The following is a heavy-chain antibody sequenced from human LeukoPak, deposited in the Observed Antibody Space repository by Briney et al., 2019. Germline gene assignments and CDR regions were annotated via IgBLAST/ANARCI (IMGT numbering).Heavy chain of an antibody. CDR3: AKDLDYYGSGSAFDY. D-gene: IGHD3-10*01. J-gene: IGHJ4*02. V-gene: IGHV3-23*01. CDR2: ISGSGGST. CDR1: GFTFSSYA. Sequence: GGSLRLSCAASGFTFSSYAMSWVPQAPGKGLEWVSAISGSGGSTYYADSVKGRFTISRDNSKNTLYLQMNSLRAEDTAVYYCAKDLDYYGSGSAFDYWGQGTLVTVSS.